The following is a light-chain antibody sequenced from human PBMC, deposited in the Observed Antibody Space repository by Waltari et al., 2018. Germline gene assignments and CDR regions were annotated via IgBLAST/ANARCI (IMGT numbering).Light chain of an antibody. Sequence: EVVLTQSPGSLSLSPGERATLSCRTSQSIMRSHLAWYQQKPGQAPRLLIYGASIRATGIPDRFSGSGSGADFTLTIDRLEPEDFAVYYCNQYGTSPRWTFGQGT. V-gene: IGKV3-20*01. CDR3: NQYGTSPRWT. J-gene: IGKJ1*01. CDR1: QSIMRSH. CDR2: GAS.